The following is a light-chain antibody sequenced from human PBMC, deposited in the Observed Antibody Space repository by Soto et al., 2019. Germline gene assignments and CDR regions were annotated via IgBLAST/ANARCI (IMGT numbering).Light chain of an antibody. Sequence: DIQMTQSPSSLSAYVGDRVTITCRASQSISSYLNWYQQKPGKAPKLLIYAASSLQSGVPSRFSGSGSGTDFTLTISSLQPEDFATYYCQQSYSTPRPFCQGTNVDVK. CDR1: QSISSY. CDR3: QQSYSTPRP. J-gene: IGKJ1*01. V-gene: IGKV1-39*01. CDR2: AAS.